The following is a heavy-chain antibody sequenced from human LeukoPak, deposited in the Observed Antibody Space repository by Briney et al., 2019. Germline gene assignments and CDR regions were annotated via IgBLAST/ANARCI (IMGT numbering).Heavy chain of an antibody. D-gene: IGHD3-22*01. CDR1: GYTFTSYG. CDR2: ISAYNGNT. J-gene: IGHJ3*02. V-gene: IGHV1-18*01. CDR3: ARGTYYYDSGDAFDI. Sequence: GASVKVSCKASGYTFTSYGISWVRQAPGQGLEWMGWISAYNGNTNYAQKLQGRVTMTTDTSTSTAYMELRSLRSDDTAVYYCARGTYYYDSGDAFDIWGQGTMVTVSS.